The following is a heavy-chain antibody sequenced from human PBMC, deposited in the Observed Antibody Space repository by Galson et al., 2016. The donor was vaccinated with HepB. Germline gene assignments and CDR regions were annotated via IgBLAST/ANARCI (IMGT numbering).Heavy chain of an antibody. D-gene: IGHD2-15*01. Sequence: ETLSLTCAVSGGSLSTRNWWSWIRQTPGKGLEWIGEIYHTGTTNYNPSLQSRITMSLDKSKNQFSLKLNSVTAADTAVYYCANLGYCSGGDCYSVDWGQGTMVTVSS. CDR2: IYHTGTT. CDR3: ANLGYCSGGDCYSVD. CDR1: GGSLSTRNW. J-gene: IGHJ4*02. V-gene: IGHV4-4*02.